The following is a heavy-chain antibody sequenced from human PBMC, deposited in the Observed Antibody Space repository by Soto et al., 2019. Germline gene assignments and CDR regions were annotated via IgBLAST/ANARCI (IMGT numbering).Heavy chain of an antibody. CDR3: ARPDGTTVTTFPVDYCYGMDF. J-gene: IGHJ6*02. CDR2: INPSGGST. CDR1: GYTFTSYY. D-gene: IGHD4-4*01. V-gene: IGHV1-46*01. Sequence: ASVKASCKASGYTFTSYYMHWVRQAPGQGLEWMGIINPSGGSTSYAQKFQGRVTMTRDTSTSTVYMELSSLRSEDTAVYYCARPDGTTVTTFPVDYCYGMDFWGQGTTVTVSS.